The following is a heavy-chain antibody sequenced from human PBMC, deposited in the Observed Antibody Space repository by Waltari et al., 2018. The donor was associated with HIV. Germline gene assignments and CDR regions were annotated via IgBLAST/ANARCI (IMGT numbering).Heavy chain of an antibody. CDR1: GFTFSTYW. CDR2: INQDGRQK. Sequence: EAQLVESGGGLVQPGGSLRLSCAASGFTFSTYWMSWVRQAPGKGLEWVAFINQDGRQKYYVDSVKGRFTISRDNAKNSLFLQMNSLRAEDTAVFYCARETNPHSSVWYPDYWGQGTLVTVSS. V-gene: IGHV3-7*01. J-gene: IGHJ4*02. D-gene: IGHD6-19*01. CDR3: ARETNPHSSVWYPDY.